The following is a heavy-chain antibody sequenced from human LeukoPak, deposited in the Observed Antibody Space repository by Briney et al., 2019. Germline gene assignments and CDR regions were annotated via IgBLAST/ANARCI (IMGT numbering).Heavy chain of an antibody. D-gene: IGHD3-22*01. CDR2: IYYSGST. CDR3: ARFSGYRRQYFQH. Sequence: SETLSLTCTVSGGSISSSSYYWGWLRQPPGKGLEWIGRIYYSGSTYYNPSLKSRVTISVDTSKNQFSLKLSSVTAADTAVYYCARFSGYRRQYFQHWGQGTLVTVSS. V-gene: IGHV4-39*01. J-gene: IGHJ1*01. CDR1: GGSISSSSYY.